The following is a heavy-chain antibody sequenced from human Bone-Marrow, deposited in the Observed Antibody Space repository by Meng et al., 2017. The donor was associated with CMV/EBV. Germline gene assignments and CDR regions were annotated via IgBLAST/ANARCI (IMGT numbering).Heavy chain of an antibody. Sequence: SETLSLTCTVSGGSISSYYWSWIRQPPGKGLEWIGYIYYSGSTYYNPSLKSRVTISVDTSKNQFSLKLSSVTAADTAVYYCARGLGIWGQGTLVTVSS. CDR3: ARGLGI. V-gene: IGHV4-59*12. CDR1: GGSISSYY. D-gene: IGHD3-16*01. J-gene: IGHJ4*02. CDR2: IYYSGST.